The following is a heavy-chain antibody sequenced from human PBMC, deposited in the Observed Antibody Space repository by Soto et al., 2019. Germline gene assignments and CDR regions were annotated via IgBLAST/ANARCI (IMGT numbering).Heavy chain of an antibody. Sequence: SETLSLTCTVSGGSISSSSYYWGWIRQPPGKGLEWIGSIYYSGSTYYNPSLKSRVTISVDTSKNQFSLKLSSVTAADTAVYCCSGVSAAMGYYYGMDVWGQGTTVTVSS. D-gene: IGHD2-2*01. CDR3: SGVSAAMGYYYGMDV. J-gene: IGHJ6*02. CDR2: IYYSGST. CDR1: GGSISSSSYY. V-gene: IGHV4-39*01.